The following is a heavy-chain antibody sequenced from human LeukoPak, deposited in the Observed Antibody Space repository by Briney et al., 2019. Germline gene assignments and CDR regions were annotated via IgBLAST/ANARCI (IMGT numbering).Heavy chain of an antibody. J-gene: IGHJ4*02. D-gene: IGHD5-18*01. CDR3: AKDQTNTAMVSNY. CDR1: GVTLSSYA. V-gene: IGHV3-23*01. CDR2: ISGSDGNT. Sequence: TGGSLRLSCAASGVTLSSYAMSWARQAPGKGLEWVSTISGSDGNTYYADSVKGRFTISRGNSKNTLYLQMNSLRAEDTAIYFCAKDQTNTAMVSNYWGQGTLVTVSS.